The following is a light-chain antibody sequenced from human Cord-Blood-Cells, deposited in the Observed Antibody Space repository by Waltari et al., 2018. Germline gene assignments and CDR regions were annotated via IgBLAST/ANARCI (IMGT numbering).Light chain of an antibody. Sequence: QSALTQPASVSGSPGQSITISCTGTSRDVGRYNLVSWYQQHQCKAPKLMIYEGSKRPSGVSNRFSGSKSGNTASLTISGLQAEDEADYYCCSYAGSSPWVFGGGTKLTVL. J-gene: IGLJ3*02. CDR1: SRDVGRYNL. CDR2: EGS. V-gene: IGLV2-23*01. CDR3: CSYAGSSPWV.